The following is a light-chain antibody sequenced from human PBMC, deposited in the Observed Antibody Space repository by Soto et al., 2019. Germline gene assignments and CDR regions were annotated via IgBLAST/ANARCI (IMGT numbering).Light chain of an antibody. CDR3: QQYENLPT. V-gene: IGKV1-33*01. J-gene: IGKJ5*01. CDR2: DAS. CDR1: QNINNY. Sequence: DIQMTQSPSSLSASVVDRVTITCQASQNINNYLNFYQQKPGRAPKLLIYDASNLEAGVPSRFRGSGSGTDFTFTISRLQPEDIATYYCQQYENLPTFGQGTRLEIK.